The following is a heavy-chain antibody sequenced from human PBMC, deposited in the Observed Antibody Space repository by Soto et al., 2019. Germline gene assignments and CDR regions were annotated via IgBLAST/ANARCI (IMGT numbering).Heavy chain of an antibody. D-gene: IGHD5-18*01. J-gene: IGHJ3*02. Sequence: GASVKVSCKASGGTFSSYAISWVRQAPGQGLEWMGGIIPIFGTANYAQKFQGRVTITADESTSTAYMELSSLRSEDTAVYYCASGGIDGYSYGNDAFDIWGQGTMVTVSS. CDR2: IIPIFGTA. CDR3: ASGGIDGYSYGNDAFDI. CDR1: GGTFSSYA. V-gene: IGHV1-69*13.